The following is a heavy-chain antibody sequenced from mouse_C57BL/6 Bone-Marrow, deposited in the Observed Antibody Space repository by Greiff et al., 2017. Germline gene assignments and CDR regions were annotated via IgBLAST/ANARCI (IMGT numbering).Heavy chain of an antibody. CDR3: ASLSLDLYAMDY. J-gene: IGHJ4*01. V-gene: IGHV5-4*03. CDR1: GFTFSSYA. Sequence: EVMLVESGGGLVKPGGSLKLSCAASGFTFSSYAMSWVRQTPEKRLEWVATISDGGSYTYYPDNVKGRFTISRDNAKNNLYLQMSHLKSEDTAMYYCASLSLDLYAMDYWGQGTSVTVSS. CDR2: ISDGGSYT.